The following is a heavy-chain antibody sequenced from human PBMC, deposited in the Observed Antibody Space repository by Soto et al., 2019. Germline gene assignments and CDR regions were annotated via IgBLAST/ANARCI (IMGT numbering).Heavy chain of an antibody. CDR3: AKDPLDDSSGPIDY. V-gene: IGHV3-30*18. D-gene: IGHD3-22*01. CDR1: GFTFSSYG. Sequence: GGSLRLSCAASGFTFSSYGMHWVRQAPGKGLEWVAVISYDGSNKYYADSVKGRFTISRDNSKNTLYLQMNSLRAEDTAVYYCAKDPLDDSSGPIDYWGQGTLVTVSS. J-gene: IGHJ4*02. CDR2: ISYDGSNK.